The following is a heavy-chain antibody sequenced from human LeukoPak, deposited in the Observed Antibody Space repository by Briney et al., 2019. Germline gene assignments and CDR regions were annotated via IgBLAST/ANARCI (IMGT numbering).Heavy chain of an antibody. CDR3: ASRNPFYYDSSGYSS. CDR2: INPNSGGT. J-gene: IGHJ4*02. D-gene: IGHD3-22*01. Sequence: ASVKVSCKASGYTFTGYYMHWVRQAPGQGLEWMGWINPNSGGTNYAQKFQGRVTMTRDTSISTAYMELSRPRSDDTAVYYCASRNPFYYDSSGYSSWGQGTLVTVSS. CDR1: GYTFTGYY. V-gene: IGHV1-2*02.